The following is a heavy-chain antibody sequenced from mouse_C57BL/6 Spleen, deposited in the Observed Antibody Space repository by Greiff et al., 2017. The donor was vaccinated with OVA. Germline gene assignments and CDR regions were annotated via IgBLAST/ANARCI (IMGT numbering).Heavy chain of an antibody. CDR1: GYTFTSYW. V-gene: IGHV1-64*01. Sequence: QVQLQQPGAELVKPGASVKLSCKASGYTFTSYWMHWVKQRPGQGLEWIGMIHPNSGSTNYTEKFKSKATLTVDKSSSTAYMQLSSLTSEDSAVYYCARKEGYYFDYWGQGTTLTVSS. CDR3: ARKEGYYFDY. CDR2: IHPNSGST. J-gene: IGHJ2*01.